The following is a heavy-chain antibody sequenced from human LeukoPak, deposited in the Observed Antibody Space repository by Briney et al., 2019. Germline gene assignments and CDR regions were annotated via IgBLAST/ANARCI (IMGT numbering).Heavy chain of an antibody. J-gene: IGHJ4*02. CDR3: ARRKRGGWPLDY. V-gene: IGHV4-39*01. Sequence: KSSETLSLTCTVSGDSISSNSYYWGWIRQPPGKGLEWIGSIYYSGSTYYNPSLKSRVTISVDTSKNQFSLKLSSVTAADTAVYYCARRKRGGWPLDYWGQGTLVTVSS. D-gene: IGHD6-19*01. CDR1: GDSISSNSYY. CDR2: IYYSGST.